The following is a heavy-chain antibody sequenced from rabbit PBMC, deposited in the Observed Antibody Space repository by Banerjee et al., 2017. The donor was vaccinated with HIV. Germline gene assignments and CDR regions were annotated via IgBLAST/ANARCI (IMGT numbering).Heavy chain of an antibody. CDR2: IDNGDGST. V-gene: IGHV1S47*01. CDR1: GFSFSSSYY. J-gene: IGHJ4*01. CDR3: ARNSPNL. Sequence: QEQLEESGGDLVKPEGSLTLTCTASGFSFSSSYYMCWVRQAPGKRPEWIACIDNGDGSTYYANWVNGRFTISRSTSLNTVTLQMTSLTAADTATYFCARNSPNLWGPGTLVTVS.